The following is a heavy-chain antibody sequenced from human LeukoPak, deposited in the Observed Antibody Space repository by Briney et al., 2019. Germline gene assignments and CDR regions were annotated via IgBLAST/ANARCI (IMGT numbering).Heavy chain of an antibody. V-gene: IGHV3-48*03. CDR3: ARFYGDETYFDY. J-gene: IGHJ4*02. CDR1: GFTFSSYE. Sequence: GGSLRLSCAASGFTFSSYEMNWVRQAPGKGLEWVSYINSSGSTIYYADSVKGRFTISRDNAKNSLYLQMNSLRAEDTAVYYCARFYGDETYFDYWGQGTLVTVSS. CDR2: INSSGSTI. D-gene: IGHD4-17*01.